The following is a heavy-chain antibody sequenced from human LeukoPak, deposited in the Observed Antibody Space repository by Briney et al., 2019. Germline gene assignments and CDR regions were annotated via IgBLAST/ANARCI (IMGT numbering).Heavy chain of an antibody. V-gene: IGHV3-21*01. Sequence: GGSLRLSCAASGFTFSSCSMNWVRQAPGKGLEWVSSVSSSSSYIYYADSVKGRFTISRDNAKNSLYLQMNSLRAEDTAVYYCARDTVGVPAANDYWGQGTLVTVSS. D-gene: IGHD2-2*01. J-gene: IGHJ4*02. CDR1: GFTFSSCS. CDR3: ARDTVGVPAANDY. CDR2: VSSSSSYI.